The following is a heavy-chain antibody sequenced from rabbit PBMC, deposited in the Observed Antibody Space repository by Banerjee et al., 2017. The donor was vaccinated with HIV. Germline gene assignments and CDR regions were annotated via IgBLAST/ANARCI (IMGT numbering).Heavy chain of an antibody. CDR3: ARAIASSRNL. CDR1: GIDFSSYYY. Sequence: QSLEESGGDLVKPGGTLTLTCTASGIDFSSYYYMCWVRQAPGKGLEWIACIYAGSSGSTYYASWAKGRFTISKTSSTTVTLQMTSLTAADTATYFCARAIASSRNLWGQGTLVTVS. D-gene: IGHD1-1*01. J-gene: IGHJ4*01. CDR2: IYAGSSGST. V-gene: IGHV1S40*01.